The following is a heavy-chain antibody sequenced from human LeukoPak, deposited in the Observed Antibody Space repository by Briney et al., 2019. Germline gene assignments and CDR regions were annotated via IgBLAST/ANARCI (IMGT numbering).Heavy chain of an antibody. Sequence: GGSLRLSCAASGFTVSSNHMSWVRQAPGKGLEWVSVIYSGGSTDYADSVKGGVTISRDILKNTLYLQMNSLRAEDTAVYYCARGPAGYNWGQGTLVTVSS. J-gene: IGHJ4*02. CDR3: ARGPAGYN. CDR2: IYSGGST. V-gene: IGHV3-53*01. D-gene: IGHD1-1*01. CDR1: GFTVSSNH.